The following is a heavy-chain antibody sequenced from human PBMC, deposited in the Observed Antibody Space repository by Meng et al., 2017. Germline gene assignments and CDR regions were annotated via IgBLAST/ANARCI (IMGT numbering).Heavy chain of an antibody. J-gene: IGHJ4*02. CDR2: INAYNGYT. Sequence: QLVQSGAEGKKPWASGKVSCNASAHTLSSDGFAWVRQAPGQGLEWMGWINAYNGYTDYAQKFLGRVTLTTDTSTNTGYMELRSLTSDDTAVYYCATRGNPYLDCWGQGTLVTVSS. CDR3: ATRGNPYLDC. V-gene: IGHV1-18*01. CDR1: AHTLSSDG.